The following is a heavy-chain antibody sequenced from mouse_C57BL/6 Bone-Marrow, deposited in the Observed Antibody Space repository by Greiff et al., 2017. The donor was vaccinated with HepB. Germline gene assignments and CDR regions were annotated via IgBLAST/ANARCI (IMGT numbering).Heavy chain of an antibody. J-gene: IGHJ4*01. D-gene: IGHD1-1*01. V-gene: IGHV1-66*01. CDR3: ARDYYGRGGAMDY. Sequence: VKLVESGPELVKPGASVKISCKASGYSFTSYYIHWVKQRPGQGLEWIGWIYPGSGNTKYNEKFKGKATLTADTSSSTAYMQLSSLTSEDSAVYYCARDYYGRGGAMDYWGQGTSVTVSS. CDR1: GYSFTSYY. CDR2: IYPGSGNT.